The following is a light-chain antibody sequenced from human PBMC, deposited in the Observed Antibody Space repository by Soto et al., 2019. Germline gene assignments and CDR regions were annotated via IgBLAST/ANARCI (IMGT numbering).Light chain of an antibody. J-gene: IGKJ4*01. Sequence: DIQMTQSPSTLSASVGDRVTITCRASQSISSWLAWYQQKPGKAPKLLIYKASSLEGGVPSRFSGGGSGTDFTLTISSRQPDDFATYYCQQYHSYSLTFGGGTKVDIK. CDR2: KAS. CDR3: QQYHSYSLT. CDR1: QSISSW. V-gene: IGKV1-5*03.